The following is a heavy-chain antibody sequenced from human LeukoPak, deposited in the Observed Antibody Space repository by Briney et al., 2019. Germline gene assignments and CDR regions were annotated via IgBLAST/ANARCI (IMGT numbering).Heavy chain of an antibody. V-gene: IGHV3-53*01. CDR2: IYSGGST. CDR1: GFTVSSNY. D-gene: IGHD4-17*01. J-gene: IGHJ4*02. Sequence: GGSLRLSCAAPGFTVSSNYMSWVRQAPGKGLEWVSAIYSGGSTYYADSVKGRFTISRDNSKNTLYLQMNSLRAEDTAVYYCARMRIGDYANYWGQGTLVTVSS. CDR3: ARMRIGDYANY.